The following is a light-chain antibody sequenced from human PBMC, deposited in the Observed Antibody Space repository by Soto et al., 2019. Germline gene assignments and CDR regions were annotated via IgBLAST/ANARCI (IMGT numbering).Light chain of an antibody. CDR3: QQNGRSPHST. CDR1: QSVSSSY. J-gene: IGKJ3*01. CDR2: GAS. Sequence: EIVLTQSPGTLSLSPGERATLSCRASQSVSSSYLAWYQQKPGQAPRLLIYGASSRATGIPDRFSGSGSGTDFNLTISRLEPEDFAVYSRQQNGRSPHSTFGPGTKVDIK. V-gene: IGKV3-20*01.